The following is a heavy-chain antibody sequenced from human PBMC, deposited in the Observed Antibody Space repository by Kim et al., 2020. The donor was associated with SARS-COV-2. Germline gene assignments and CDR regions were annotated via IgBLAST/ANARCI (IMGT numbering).Heavy chain of an antibody. V-gene: IGHV4-34*01. Sequence: SETLSLTCAVYGGSFSGYYWSWIRQPPGKGLEWIGEINHSGSTNYNPSLKSRVTISVDTSKNQFSLKLSSVTAADTAVYYCARGLGYYDSSGYRTLGYWG. CDR2: INHSGST. D-gene: IGHD3-22*01. CDR3: ARGLGYYDSSGYRTLGY. CDR1: GGSFSGYY. J-gene: IGHJ4*01.